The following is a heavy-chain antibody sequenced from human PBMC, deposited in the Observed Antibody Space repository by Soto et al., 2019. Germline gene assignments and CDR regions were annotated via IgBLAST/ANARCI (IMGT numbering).Heavy chain of an antibody. CDR3: ARHGSSGKYYSYGMDV. V-gene: IGHV5-51*01. CDR1: GYSFTSYW. J-gene: IGHJ6*02. Sequence: PGXSLKISFKGSGYSFTSYWIGWVRQMPGKGLEWMGIIYPGDSDTRYSPSFQGQVTISADKSISTAYLQWSSLKASDTAMYYCARHGSSGKYYSYGMDVWGQGTTVTVSS. CDR2: IYPGDSDT. D-gene: IGHD1-1*01.